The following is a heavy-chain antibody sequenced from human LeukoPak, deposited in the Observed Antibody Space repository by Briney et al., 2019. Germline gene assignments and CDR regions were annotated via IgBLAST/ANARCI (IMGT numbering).Heavy chain of an antibody. CDR2: ISSSSSTI. CDR3: ARDPNSIFGVVTVFDY. Sequence: AGGSLRLSCAASGFTFSSYSMNWVRQAPGKGLEWVSYISSSSSTIYYADSVKGRFTVSRDNAKNSLYLQMNSLRAEDTAVYYCARDPNSIFGVVTVFDYWGRGTLVTVSS. D-gene: IGHD3-3*01. V-gene: IGHV3-48*01. CDR1: GFTFSSYS. J-gene: IGHJ4*02.